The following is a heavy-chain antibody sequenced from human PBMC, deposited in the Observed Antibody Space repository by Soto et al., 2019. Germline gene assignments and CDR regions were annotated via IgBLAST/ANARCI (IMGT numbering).Heavy chain of an antibody. D-gene: IGHD2-15*01. Sequence: SETLSLTCAVSGYSISSGYYWGWIRQPPGKGLEWIGAIYHSGSTYYNPSLKSRVTISVDTSKKQFSLKLNSVTAADTAVYYCARALYXTGXSCSHLRGXDVWGLGTXVTVXS. J-gene: IGHJ6*02. CDR2: IYHSGST. CDR3: ARALYXTGXSCSHLRGXDV. CDR1: GYSISSGYY. V-gene: IGHV4-38-2*01.